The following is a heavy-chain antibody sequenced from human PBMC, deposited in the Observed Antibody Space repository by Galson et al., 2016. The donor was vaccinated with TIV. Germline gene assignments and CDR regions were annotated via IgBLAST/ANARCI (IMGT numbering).Heavy chain of an antibody. V-gene: IGHV3-9*01. D-gene: IGHD1-14*01. CDR2: ISWNSGSI. Sequence: SLRLSCAASGFTFDDYAMHWVRQVPGRGLEWVSVISWNSGSIVYADYVKGRFFISRDNAKKSLYLQMNSLRAEDTALYYCAKGQLRAARRFYYMDWWGKGTTVTVSS. J-gene: IGHJ6*03. CDR3: AKGQLRAARRFYYMDW. CDR1: GFTFDDYA.